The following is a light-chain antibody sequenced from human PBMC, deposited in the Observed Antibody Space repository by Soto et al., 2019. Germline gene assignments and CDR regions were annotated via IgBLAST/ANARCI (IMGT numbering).Light chain of an antibody. V-gene: IGLV2-8*01. J-gene: IGLJ1*01. CDR3: SSYAGSNKSV. Sequence: QSALTQPPSASGSPGQSVTISCTGTSSDVGGYNYVSWYQQHPGKAPKLMIYEVSKRPSGVPDRFSGSKSGNTASLTVSVLQPEDEADYYCSSYAGSNKSVFGTGTKLTVL. CDR2: EVS. CDR1: SSDVGGYNY.